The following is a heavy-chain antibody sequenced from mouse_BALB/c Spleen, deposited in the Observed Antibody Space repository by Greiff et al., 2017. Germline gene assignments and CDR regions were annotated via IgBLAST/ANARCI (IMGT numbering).Heavy chain of an antibody. CDR1: GYSFTGYF. V-gene: IGHV1-20*02. J-gene: IGHJ4*01. Sequence: EVKLVESGPELVKPGASVKISCKASGYSFTGYFMNWVMQSHGKSLEWIGRINPYNGDTFYNQKFKGKATLTVDKSSSTAHMELRSLASEDSAVYYCASEITTATDYWGQGTSVTVSS. CDR3: ASEITTATDY. CDR2: INPYNGDT. D-gene: IGHD1-2*01.